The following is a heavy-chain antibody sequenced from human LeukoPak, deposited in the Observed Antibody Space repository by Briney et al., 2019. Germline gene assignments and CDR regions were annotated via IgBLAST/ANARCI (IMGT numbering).Heavy chain of an antibody. CDR2: IKSKTDGGTT. J-gene: IGHJ4*02. D-gene: IGHD3-9*01. V-gene: IGHV3-15*01. Sequence: GGSLRLSCAASGFTFSNAWMSWVRQAPGKGLEWVGRIKSKTDGGTTDYAAPVKGRFTISRDDSKNTLYLQMNSLKTEDTAVYYCTTDHDILTGYFDYWGQGTLVTVSS. CDR1: GFTFSNAW. CDR3: TTDHDILTGYFDY.